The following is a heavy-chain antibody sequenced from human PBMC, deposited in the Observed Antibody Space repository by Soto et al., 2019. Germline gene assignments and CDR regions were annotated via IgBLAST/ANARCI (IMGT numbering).Heavy chain of an antibody. Sequence: EVQLVESGGGLVQPGRSLRLSCAASGFRFDDFAMHWVRQRPGKGLEWVAGISWNSARIDYADSVKGRFTISRDNVKNSLSLQMDSLRREDAAFYFCAKDGGEGERRLFQWGRGTLVTVSS. CDR3: AKDGGEGERRLFQ. CDR2: ISWNSARI. V-gene: IGHV3-9*01. J-gene: IGHJ4*02. CDR1: GFRFDDFA. D-gene: IGHD6-25*01.